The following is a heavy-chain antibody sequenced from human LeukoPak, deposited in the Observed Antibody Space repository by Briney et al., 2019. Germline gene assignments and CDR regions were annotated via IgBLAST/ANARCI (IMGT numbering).Heavy chain of an antibody. CDR2: ISGSGGST. J-gene: IGHJ4*02. CDR1: GFTFSHYA. Sequence: GGSLRPSCAASGFTFSHYAMSWVRQAPGKGLEWVSGISGSGGSTYYADSVRGRFTISRDNSKDTLYLQVSSLRAEDTAVYYCAKGVYSTSWWSVDYWGQGTLVTVSS. CDR3: AKGVYSTSWWSVDY. D-gene: IGHD2-2*01. V-gene: IGHV3-23*01.